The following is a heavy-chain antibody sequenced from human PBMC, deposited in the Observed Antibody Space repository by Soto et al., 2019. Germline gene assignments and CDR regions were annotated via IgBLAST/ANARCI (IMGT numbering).Heavy chain of an antibody. D-gene: IGHD3-10*01. Sequence: QLQLVQSGAEVKKPGSSVRVSCKASGDTFTKYAISWLRQAPGQGLEWMGGIVPVLGTLNHAQRFKGRVTITADKSTSTSYVELTSLTAEDTAVYYCAGVASGSTWYYFDYWGQGTLVTVSS. V-gene: IGHV1-69*06. J-gene: IGHJ4*02. CDR1: GDTFTKYA. CDR3: AGVASGSTWYYFDY. CDR2: IVPVLGTL.